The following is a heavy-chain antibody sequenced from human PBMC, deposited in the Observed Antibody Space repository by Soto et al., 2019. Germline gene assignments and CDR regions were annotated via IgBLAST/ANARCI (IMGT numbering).Heavy chain of an antibody. J-gene: IGHJ4*02. CDR1: GGSISSSSYY. CDR2: IYYSGST. CDR3: ARHILGYDSSGWV. Sequence: QLQLQESGPGLVKPSETLSLTCTVSGGSISSSSYYWGWIRQPPGKGLEWIGSIYYSGSTYYNPSLKSRVTISADTSKNQFSLKLSSVTAADTAVYYCARHILGYDSSGWVWGQGTLVTVSS. V-gene: IGHV4-39*01. D-gene: IGHD3-22*01.